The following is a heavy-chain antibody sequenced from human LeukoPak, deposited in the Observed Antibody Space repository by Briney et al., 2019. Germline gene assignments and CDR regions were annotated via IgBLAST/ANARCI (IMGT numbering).Heavy chain of an antibody. J-gene: IGHJ4*02. CDR1: GGSISSYY. V-gene: IGHV4-59*08. Sequence: PSETLSLTCTVSGGSISSYYWSWIRQPPGKGLEWIGYIYYSGNTNYNPSLKSRVTTSVDTSKNQFTLKLSSVTAADTAVYYCARRSFYSNYCHFDYWGQGTLVTVSS. CDR3: ARRSFYSNYCHFDY. CDR2: IYYSGNT. D-gene: IGHD4-11*01.